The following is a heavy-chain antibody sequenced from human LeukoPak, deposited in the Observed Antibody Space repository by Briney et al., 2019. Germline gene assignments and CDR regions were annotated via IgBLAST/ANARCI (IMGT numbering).Heavy chain of an antibody. D-gene: IGHD4-17*01. J-gene: IGHJ4*02. Sequence: GESLKIFCKASGYSFSTYWIAWVRQMPGEGLELMGIMYPDDSDTRYSPSFQGQVPISADKSINTAYLQWNSLKASDTAMYYCARLKGGLVKLRECYFDYWGQGTLVTV. CDR2: MYPDDSDT. CDR1: GYSFSTYW. CDR3: ARLKGGLVKLRECYFDY. V-gene: IGHV5-51*01.